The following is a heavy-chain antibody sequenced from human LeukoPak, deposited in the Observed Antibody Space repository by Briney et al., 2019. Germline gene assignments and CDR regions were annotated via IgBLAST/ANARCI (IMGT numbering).Heavy chain of an antibody. V-gene: IGHV3-74*01. CDR3: ARLQGPFCGGDCYSPGTRSDY. Sequence: PGGSLRLSCVASGFTFSSYWMHWVRQDPRKGLVWVSRINGDGRNINYADSVRGRFTISRDNAKNTLYLQMNTLRAEDTAVYYCARLQGPFCGGDCYSPGTRSDYWGQGTLVTVSS. CDR2: INGDGRNI. D-gene: IGHD2-21*02. J-gene: IGHJ4*02. CDR1: GFTFSSYW.